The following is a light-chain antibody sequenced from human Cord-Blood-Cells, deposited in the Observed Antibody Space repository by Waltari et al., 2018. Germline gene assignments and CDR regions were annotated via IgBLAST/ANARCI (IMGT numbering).Light chain of an antibody. J-gene: IGLJ2*01. CDR2: DVS. V-gene: IGLV2-14*01. CDR3: SSYTSSSNVV. Sequence: QSALTQPASVSGSPGQSITISCTGTSSDGGGDNYVSWYQQHPGKAPKLMIYDVSNRPSGVSNRFSGSKSGNTASLTISGLQAEDEADYYCSSYTSSSNVVFGGGTKLTVL. CDR1: SSDGGGDNY.